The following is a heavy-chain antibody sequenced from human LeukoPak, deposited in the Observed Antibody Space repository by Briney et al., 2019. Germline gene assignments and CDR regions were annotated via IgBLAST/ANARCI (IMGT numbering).Heavy chain of an antibody. CDR2: IRGTGDSP. Sequence: ASVKVSCKASGFTSTNYHMHWVRQAPGQGLEWVGLIRGTGDSPDYAQKFQGRVTVTCDTSTNTLYLELRSLKLEDTAVYYCARAPAGTLDFWGQGTLVTVSS. V-gene: IGHV1-46*01. D-gene: IGHD6-13*01. CDR3: ARAPAGTLDF. J-gene: IGHJ4*02. CDR1: GFTSTNYH.